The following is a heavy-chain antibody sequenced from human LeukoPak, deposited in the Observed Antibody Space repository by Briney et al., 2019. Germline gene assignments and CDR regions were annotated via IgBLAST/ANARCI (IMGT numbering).Heavy chain of an antibody. V-gene: IGHV3-21*01. CDR3: ARERDYYFDF. D-gene: IGHD5-24*01. CDR2: ISGSSSYI. J-gene: IGHJ4*02. CDR1: GFTFSNYA. Sequence: GGPLRLSCGASGFTFSNYAVSWVPHAPGKGLEGVSSISGSSSYISYADSVKGRFTISRDNAKNSVYLQMNSLRAEDTAVYYCARERDYYFDFWGQGTLVTV.